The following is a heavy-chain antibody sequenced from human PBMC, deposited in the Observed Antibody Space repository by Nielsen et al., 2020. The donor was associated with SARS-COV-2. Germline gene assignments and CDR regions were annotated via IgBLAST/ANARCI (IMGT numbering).Heavy chain of an antibody. Sequence: GESLKISCEASGFILDDYVMSWVRQAPGKGLEWVSGINGNGGSTGYADSVKGRFTISRDNVKNSLYLQMNSLRVEDTALYYCARIAAAGNYYYYGLDVWGQGTTVTVSS. J-gene: IGHJ6*02. CDR3: ARIAAAGNYYYYGLDV. CDR2: INGNGGST. D-gene: IGHD6-13*01. V-gene: IGHV3-20*04. CDR1: GFILDDYV.